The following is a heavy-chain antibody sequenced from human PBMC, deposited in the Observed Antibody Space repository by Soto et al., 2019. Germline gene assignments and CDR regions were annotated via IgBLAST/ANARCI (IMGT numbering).Heavy chain of an antibody. Sequence: ASVKVSCKASGGTFSSYAISWVRQAPGQGLEWMGGIIPIFGTANYAQKFQGRVTITADESTSTAYMELSSLRSEDTAVYYCARANYYDSSGYPAGEVFYYFDYWGQGTLVTVSS. D-gene: IGHD3-22*01. CDR1: GGTFSSYA. V-gene: IGHV1-69*13. CDR2: IIPIFGTA. CDR3: ARANYYDSSGYPAGEVFYYFDY. J-gene: IGHJ4*02.